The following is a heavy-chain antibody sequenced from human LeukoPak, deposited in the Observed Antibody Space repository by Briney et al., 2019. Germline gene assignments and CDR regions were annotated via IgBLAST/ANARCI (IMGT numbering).Heavy chain of an antibody. CDR2: INHSGST. D-gene: IGHD6-13*01. CDR1: GGSFSGYY. CDR3: ARGEGSLAYFDY. Sequence: KPSETLSLTCAVYGGSFSGYYWSWNRQPPGKGLEWIGEINHSGSTNYNPSLKSRVTISVDTSKNQFSLKLSSVTAADTAVYYCARGEGSLAYFDYWGQGTLVTVSS. J-gene: IGHJ4*02. V-gene: IGHV4-34*01.